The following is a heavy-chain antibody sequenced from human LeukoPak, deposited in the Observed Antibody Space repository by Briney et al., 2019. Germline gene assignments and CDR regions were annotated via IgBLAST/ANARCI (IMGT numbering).Heavy chain of an antibody. CDR2: INPSGGST. V-gene: IGHV1-46*01. J-gene: IGHJ3*02. D-gene: IGHD2-15*01. CDR1: GYTFTSYY. Sequence: ASVKVSCKASGYTFTSYYMHWVRQAPGQGLEWMGIINPSGGSTSYARKFQGRVTMTRDTSTSTVYMELSSLRSEDTAVYYCARDVGPYAFDIWGQGTMVTVSS. CDR3: ARDVGPYAFDI.